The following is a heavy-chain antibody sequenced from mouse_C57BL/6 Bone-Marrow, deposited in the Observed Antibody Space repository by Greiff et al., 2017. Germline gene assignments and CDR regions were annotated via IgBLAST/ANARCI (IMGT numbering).Heavy chain of an antibody. CDR2: ISSGGSYT. V-gene: IGHV5-6*01. CDR1: GFTFSSYG. J-gene: IGHJ3*01. CDR3: ARQRLGQAY. Sequence: EVQLMESGGDLVKPGGSLKLSCAASGFTFSSYGMSWVRQTPDKRLEWVATISSGGSYTYYQDSVKGRFTISRDNAKNTLYLQMSSLKSEDTAMYYCARQRLGQAYWGQGTLVTVSA. D-gene: IGHD4-1*01.